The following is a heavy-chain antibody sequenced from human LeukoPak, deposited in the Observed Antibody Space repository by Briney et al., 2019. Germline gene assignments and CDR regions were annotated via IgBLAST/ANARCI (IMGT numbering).Heavy chain of an antibody. CDR3: AKDTRYYDSSGYYADAFDI. V-gene: IGHV3-30*02. CDR1: GFTFSSYG. Sequence: SGGSLRLSCAASGFTFSSYGMHWVRQAPGKGLDWVAFIRYDGRNKYYADSVKGRFTISRDNSKNTLYLQMNSLRAEDTAVYYCAKDTRYYDSSGYYADAFDIWGQGTMVTVSS. J-gene: IGHJ3*02. D-gene: IGHD3-22*01. CDR2: IRYDGRNK.